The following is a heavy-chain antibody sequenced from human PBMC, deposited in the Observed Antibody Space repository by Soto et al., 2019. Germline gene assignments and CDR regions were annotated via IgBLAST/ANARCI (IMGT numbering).Heavy chain of an antibody. V-gene: IGHV4-34*01. CDR2: INHSGST. CDR1: YY. CDR3: ARGRYYDFWSGYYAPYYYYGMDV. J-gene: IGHJ6*02. Sequence: YYWSWIRQPPGKGLEWIGEINHSGSTNYNPSLKSRVTISVDTSKNQFSLKLSSVTAADTAVYYCARGRYYDFWSGYYAPYYYYGMDVWGQGTTVTV. D-gene: IGHD3-3*01.